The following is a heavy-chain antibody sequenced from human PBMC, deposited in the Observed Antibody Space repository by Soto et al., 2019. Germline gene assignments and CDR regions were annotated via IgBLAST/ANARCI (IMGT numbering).Heavy chain of an antibody. J-gene: IGHJ4*02. V-gene: IGHV3-21*01. CDR3: ARGDIVVVPAADYFDY. Sequence: GVPLRLSCAASGFTFSSYSMNWVLQSPGKWLEWVSSISSSSSYIYYADSVKDRFTISRDNAKNSLYLQMNSLRAEDTAVYYCARGDIVVVPAADYFDYWGQGPLVTVCS. CDR1: GFTFSSYS. CDR2: ISSSSSYI. D-gene: IGHD2-2*01.